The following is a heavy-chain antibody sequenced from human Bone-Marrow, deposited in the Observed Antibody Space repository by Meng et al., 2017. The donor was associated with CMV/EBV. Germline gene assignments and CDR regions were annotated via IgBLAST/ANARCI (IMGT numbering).Heavy chain of an antibody. J-gene: IGHJ4*01. D-gene: IGHD3-16*01. V-gene: IGHV3-48*04. CDR2: ITGSSSTI. CDR1: GFTFTTYS. CDR3: ATSWGTVDN. Sequence: GESLKISCAASGFTFTTYSMNWVRQAPGEGLEWVSYITGSSSTINYADSVKGRFTISRDNDKNLLYLQLNSLRAEDTAVYYCATSWGTVDNWGQGTLVTVSS.